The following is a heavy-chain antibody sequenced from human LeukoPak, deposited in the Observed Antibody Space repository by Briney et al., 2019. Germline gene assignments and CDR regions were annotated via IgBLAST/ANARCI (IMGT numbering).Heavy chain of an antibody. Sequence: SETLSLTCTVSGGSISSNSYYWGWFRQPPGKGLEWIGSIYYSGTTHSNPSVKSRVTISIDKSKNQFFLNLSSVTAADTAVYYCAGLVGRYSSGLYYYYFDYWGQGTLVTVSS. CDR1: GGSISSNSYY. V-gene: IGHV4-39*07. CDR2: IYYSGTT. D-gene: IGHD3-22*01. J-gene: IGHJ4*02. CDR3: AGLVGRYSSGLYYYYFDY.